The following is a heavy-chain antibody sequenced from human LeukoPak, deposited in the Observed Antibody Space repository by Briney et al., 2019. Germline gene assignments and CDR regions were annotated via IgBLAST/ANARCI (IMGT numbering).Heavy chain of an antibody. CDR1: GFTFSGYT. J-gene: IGHJ4*02. V-gene: IGHV3-48*01. CDR3: ASGNSGWYDY. D-gene: IGHD6-19*01. CDR2: ISSSSSTI. Sequence: PGGSLRLSCAASGFTFSGYTMNWVRQAPGKGLEWVSYISSSSSTIYYVDCVKGRFTISRDNAKNSLYLQMNSLRADDTAVYYCASGNSGWYDYWGQGTLVTV.